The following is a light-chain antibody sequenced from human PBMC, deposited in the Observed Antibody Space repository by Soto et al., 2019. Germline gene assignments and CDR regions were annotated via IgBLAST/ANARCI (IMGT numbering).Light chain of an antibody. CDR2: EVT. CDR3: CSYAGSSAFE. Sequence: QSALTQPVSVSGSPGQSITISCTGTSSDVGRYNLVSWYQQHAGKAPKLMIYEVTKRPSGVSNRFSGSKSGNTASLTISGLQAEDEADYYCCSYAGSSAFEFGGGNKLTVL. J-gene: IGLJ2*01. CDR1: SSDVGRYNL. V-gene: IGLV2-23*02.